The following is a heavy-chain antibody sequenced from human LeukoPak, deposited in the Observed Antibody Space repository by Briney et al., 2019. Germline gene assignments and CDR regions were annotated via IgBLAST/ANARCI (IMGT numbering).Heavy chain of an antibody. Sequence: PGGSLRLSCAASGFTFSSYSMNWVRQAPGKGLEWVSSISYTSSYIHYADSVKGRFTISRDNAKNSLFLQMNSLGAEDTAVYYCAREGLYGDYAGHWGQGTLVTVSS. CDR1: GFTFSSYS. J-gene: IGHJ4*02. CDR2: ISYTSSYI. V-gene: IGHV3-21*01. D-gene: IGHD4-17*01. CDR3: AREGLYGDYAGH.